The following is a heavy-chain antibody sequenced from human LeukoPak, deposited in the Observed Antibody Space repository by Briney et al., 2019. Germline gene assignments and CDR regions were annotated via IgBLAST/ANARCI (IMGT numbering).Heavy chain of an antibody. CDR2: LRYEGSSQ. Sequence: GGSLRLSCAASGFSFSSYGMHWVRQAPGKGLEWVAFLRYEGSSQFYAGAVQGRFITFRDNSTNTMYLQINSRRGEDTAINYCAEEGSSSWFGGDIWGQGTLVAVS. CDR3: AEEGSSSWFGGDI. D-gene: IGHD6-13*01. CDR1: GFSFSSYG. J-gene: IGHJ3*02. V-gene: IGHV3-30*02.